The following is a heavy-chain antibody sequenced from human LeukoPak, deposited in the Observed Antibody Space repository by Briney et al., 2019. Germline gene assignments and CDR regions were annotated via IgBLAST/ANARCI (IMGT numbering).Heavy chain of an antibody. CDR1: GYTFTTYG. CDR3: AREVGRGFDY. V-gene: IGHV1-18*01. J-gene: IGHJ4*02. Sequence: GASVKVSCKASGYTFTTYGISWVRQAPGQGLEWMGWISAYNSNTHYAQKLQGRVTMTTDTSTSTAYMEVRSLRSDDTAVYYCAREVGRGFDYWGQGTLVTVSS. D-gene: IGHD1-26*01. CDR2: ISAYNSNT.